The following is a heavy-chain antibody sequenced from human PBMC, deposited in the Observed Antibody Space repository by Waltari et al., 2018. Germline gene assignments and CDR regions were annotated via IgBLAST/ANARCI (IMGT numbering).Heavy chain of an antibody. CDR3: ARSQYSSSSSAFDI. V-gene: IGHV3-53*02. CDR1: GFTVSSNY. CDR2: IYSGGST. D-gene: IGHD6-6*01. J-gene: IGHJ3*02. Sequence: EVQLVETGGGLIQPGGSLRLSCAASGFTVSSNYMSWVRQAPGKGLEWVSVIYSGGSTYYADSVKGRFTISRDNSKNTLYLQMNSLRAEDTAVYYCARSQYSSSSSAFDIWGQGTMVTVSS.